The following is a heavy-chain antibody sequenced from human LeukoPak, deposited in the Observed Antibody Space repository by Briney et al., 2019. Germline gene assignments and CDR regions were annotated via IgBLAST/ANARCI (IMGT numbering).Heavy chain of an antibody. J-gene: IGHJ2*01. CDR1: GYTFTSYG. V-gene: IGHV1-18*01. Sequence: ASVKVSCKASGYTFTSYGISWVRQAPGQGLEWMGWISAYNGNTNYAQKLQGRVTMTTDTSTSTAYMELRSLRSDDTAVYYCARTYYYDSSGYYYGWYFDLWGRGTLVTVSS. CDR3: ARTYYYDSSGYYYGWYFDL. D-gene: IGHD3-22*01. CDR2: ISAYNGNT.